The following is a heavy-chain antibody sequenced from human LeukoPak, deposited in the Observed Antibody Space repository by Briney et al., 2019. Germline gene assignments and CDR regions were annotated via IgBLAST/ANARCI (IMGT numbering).Heavy chain of an antibody. D-gene: IGHD3-10*01. Sequence: WMYXVRQAPGXGLVWVSRINPDGSDTTYADSVKGRFTISRDNAKNTLYLQMNSLGAEDTAVYFCTRGNYGPDYWGQGTLVTVSS. V-gene: IGHV3-74*01. J-gene: IGHJ4*02. CDR1: W. CDR3: TRGNYGPDY. CDR2: INPDGSDT.